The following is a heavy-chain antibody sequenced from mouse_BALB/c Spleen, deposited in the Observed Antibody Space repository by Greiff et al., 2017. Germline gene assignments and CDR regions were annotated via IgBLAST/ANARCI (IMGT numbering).Heavy chain of an antibody. CDR1: GFSLSTYGIG. J-gene: IGHJ2*01. Sequence: QVTLKESGPGILQPSQTLSLTCSFSGFSLSTYGIGVGWIRQPSGKGLEWLAHIWWNDNKYYNTALKSRLTISKDTSNNQVFLKIASVDTADTATYYCARIDDYHYFDYWGQGTTLTVSS. V-gene: IGHV8-11*01. D-gene: IGHD2-4*01. CDR3: ARIDDYHYFDY. CDR2: IWWNDNK.